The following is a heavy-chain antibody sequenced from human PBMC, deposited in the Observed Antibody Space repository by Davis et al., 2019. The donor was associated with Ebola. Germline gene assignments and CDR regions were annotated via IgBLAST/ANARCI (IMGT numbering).Heavy chain of an antibody. CDR2: ISARGDGT. Sequence: GESLKISCAASGFTVSSNYMSWVRQAPGKGLEWVSGISARGDGTYYADSVKGRFTISRDNSENTVSLQMNSLRAEDTATYYCARDRVTGDAEYFQHWGQGTLVTVSS. D-gene: IGHD7-27*01. V-gene: IGHV3-23*01. J-gene: IGHJ1*01. CDR3: ARDRVTGDAEYFQH. CDR1: GFTVSSNY.